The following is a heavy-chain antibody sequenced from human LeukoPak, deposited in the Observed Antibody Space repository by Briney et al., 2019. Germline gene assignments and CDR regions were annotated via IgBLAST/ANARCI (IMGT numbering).Heavy chain of an antibody. Sequence: TGGSLRLSCAASGFTFSNYVMSWVRQAPGKGLEWVAAITGGSDSTYYADSVKGRFTTSRDNSKSTLFLQMNSLRAEDTAVYYCARPEGWWLRPDYWGQGTLVTVSS. CDR2: ITGGSDST. V-gene: IGHV3-23*01. J-gene: IGHJ4*02. CDR1: GFTFSNYV. CDR3: ARPEGWWLRPDY. D-gene: IGHD5-12*01.